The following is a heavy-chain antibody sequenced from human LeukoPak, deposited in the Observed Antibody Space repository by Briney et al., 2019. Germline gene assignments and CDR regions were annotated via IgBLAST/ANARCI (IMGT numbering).Heavy chain of an antibody. Sequence: GGSLRLSCAASGFTLSSYAMSWVRQAPGKGLEWVSAISDTGNTYHADSVKGRFTISRDSSKNTLFLQMNRLRPEDTAVYYCARDKIVGATIFDYWGQGTLVTVSS. CDR1: GFTLSSYA. J-gene: IGHJ4*02. V-gene: IGHV3-23*01. CDR2: ISDTGNT. CDR3: ARDKIVGATIFDY. D-gene: IGHD1-26*01.